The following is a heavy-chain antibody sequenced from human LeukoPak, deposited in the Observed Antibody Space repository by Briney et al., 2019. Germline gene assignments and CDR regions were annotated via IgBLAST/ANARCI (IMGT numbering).Heavy chain of an antibody. CDR2: IRSKANGYAT. J-gene: IGHJ4*02. CDR3: TRSTSDSSSSRFDY. D-gene: IGHD3-22*01. Sequence: GGSLRLSCAGSGFTFSGSAMHWVRQASGKGLEWVGRIRSKANGYATAYAASVKGKFTISRDDSKNTAYLQMNSLKAEDTAAYYCTRSTSDSSSSRFDYWGQGALVTVSS. CDR1: GFTFSGSA. V-gene: IGHV3-73*01.